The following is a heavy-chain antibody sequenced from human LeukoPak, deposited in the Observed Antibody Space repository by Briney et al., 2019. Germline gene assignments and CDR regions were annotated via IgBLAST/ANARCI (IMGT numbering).Heavy chain of an antibody. CDR2: ISYDGSNK. J-gene: IGHJ4*02. CDR3: AKDPDGRGSYYFDY. V-gene: IGHV3-30*04. Sequence: PGGSLRLSCAASGFTFSSYAMHWVRQAPGKGLEWVAVISYDGSNKYYADSVKGRFTISRDNSKNTLYLQMNSLRAEDTAVYYCAKDPDGRGSYYFDYWGQGTLVTVSS. CDR1: GFTFSSYA. D-gene: IGHD1-26*01.